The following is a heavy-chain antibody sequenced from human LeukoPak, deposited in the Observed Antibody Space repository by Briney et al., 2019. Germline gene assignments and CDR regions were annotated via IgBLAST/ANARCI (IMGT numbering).Heavy chain of an antibody. CDR3: ARAWDYGDSYGMDV. V-gene: IGHV4-31*03. D-gene: IGHD4-17*01. Sequence: SETLSLTCTVSGDSISSGVYYWSWIRQHPGTGLEWIGYIYYSGSTYYNPSLKSRVTISVDTSKNQFSLKLSSVTAADTAVHYCARAWDYGDSYGMDVWGQGTTVTVSS. J-gene: IGHJ6*02. CDR2: IYYSGST. CDR1: GDSISSGVYY.